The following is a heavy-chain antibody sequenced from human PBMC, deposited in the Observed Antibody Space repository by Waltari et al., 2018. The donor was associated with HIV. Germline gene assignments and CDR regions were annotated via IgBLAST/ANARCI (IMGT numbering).Heavy chain of an antibody. CDR3: ARGLSLGDRYRIDYFHY. D-gene: IGHD4-17*01. CDR1: GFPFGRCW. V-gene: IGHV3-74*01. CDR2: INSDGSNT. Sequence: VQLVESGGGLVQPGGSLRLSCAASGFPFGRCWLHWFRQAPGKGLVWVSRINSDGSNTDYADSVSGRITISRDNAKNTLYLEMNSLRAEDTAVYYCARGLSLGDRYRIDYFHYWGQGALVTVSA. J-gene: IGHJ4*02.